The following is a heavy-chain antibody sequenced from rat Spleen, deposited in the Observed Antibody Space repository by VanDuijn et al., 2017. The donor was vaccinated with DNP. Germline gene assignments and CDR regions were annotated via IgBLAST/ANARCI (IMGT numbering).Heavy chain of an antibody. CDR2: ISNGGST. CDR1: GFSLTSYT. CDR3: AREELGPFDY. V-gene: IGHV2-6*01. D-gene: IGHD5-1*01. J-gene: IGHJ2*01. Sequence: QVQLKESGPGLVQPSQTLSLTCTVSGFSLTSYTVSWVRQPPGKGLEWIAAISNGGSTYYNSVLKSRLSISRDTSKSQVFLKMNSLQTEDIATYYCAREELGPFDYWGQGVMVTVSS.